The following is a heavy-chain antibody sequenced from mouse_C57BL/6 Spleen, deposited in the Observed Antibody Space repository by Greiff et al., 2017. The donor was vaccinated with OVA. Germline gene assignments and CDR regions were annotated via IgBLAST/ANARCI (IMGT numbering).Heavy chain of an antibody. J-gene: IGHJ2*01. CDR2: ISSGGSYT. CDR3: ARRDHWDYFDY. D-gene: IGHD4-1*01. V-gene: IGHV5-6*02. CDR1: GFTFSSYG. Sequence: EVKLMESGGDLVKPGGSLKLSCAASGFTFSSYGMSWVRQTPDKRLEWVATISSGGSYTYYPDSVKGRFTISRDNAKNTLYLQMSSLKSEDTAMYYCARRDHWDYFDYWGQGTTLTVSS.